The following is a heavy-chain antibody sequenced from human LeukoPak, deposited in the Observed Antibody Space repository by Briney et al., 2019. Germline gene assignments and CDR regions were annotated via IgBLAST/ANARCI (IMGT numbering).Heavy chain of an antibody. CDR3: ARQGYWSGYFVFDY. CDR1: GGSISSYY. J-gene: IGHJ4*02. V-gene: IGHV4-59*08. Sequence: SETLSLTCTVSGGSISSYYWSWIRQPPGKGLEWIGYIYYSGSTSYNPSLKSRVTISVDTSKNQFSLKLSSVTAADTAVYYCARQGYWSGYFVFDYWGQGALVTVSS. CDR2: IYYSGST. D-gene: IGHD3-3*01.